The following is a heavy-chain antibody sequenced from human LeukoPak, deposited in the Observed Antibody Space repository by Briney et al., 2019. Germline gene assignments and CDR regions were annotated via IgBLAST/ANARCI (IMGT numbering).Heavy chain of an antibody. CDR1: GYTFISYD. CDR3: ARASRGYSYGDFDY. V-gene: IGHV1-8*01. J-gene: IGHJ4*02. D-gene: IGHD5-18*01. Sequence: HRASVKVSCKTSGYTFISYDINWVRQATGQGLEWMGWMNPDSGNTGYAQKLQDRLTMTRNTSISTAYMELSSLRSEDTAVYYCARASRGYSYGDFDYRGQGTLVTVSS. CDR2: MNPDSGNT.